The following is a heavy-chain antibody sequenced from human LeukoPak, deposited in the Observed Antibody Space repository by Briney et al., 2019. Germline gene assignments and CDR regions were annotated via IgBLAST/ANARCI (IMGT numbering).Heavy chain of an antibody. D-gene: IGHD5-18*01. J-gene: IGHJ3*02. Sequence: GASVKVSCKASGFTFTSSAMQWVRQARGQRLEWIGWIVVGSGNTNYAQKFQERVTITRDMSTSTAYMELSSLRSEDTAVYSCAANVDTAMRGDAFDIWGQGTMVTVSS. V-gene: IGHV1-58*02. CDR2: IVVGSGNT. CDR3: AANVDTAMRGDAFDI. CDR1: GFTFTSSA.